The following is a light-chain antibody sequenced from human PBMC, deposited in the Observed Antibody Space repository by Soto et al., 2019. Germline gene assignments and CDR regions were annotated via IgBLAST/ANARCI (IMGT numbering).Light chain of an antibody. CDR1: HNIGDD. CDR3: LQDYNYPFT. CDR2: SAS. J-gene: IGKJ3*01. V-gene: IGKV1-6*01. Sequence: AIQMTQSPSSLSASVGDRVTITCRASHNIGDDLGWYQQKPGKAPKHLIYSASNLQSGVPSRFSGSGSGTDFTLTISSLQPEYFATYYCLQDYNYPFTFGPGTKVEIK.